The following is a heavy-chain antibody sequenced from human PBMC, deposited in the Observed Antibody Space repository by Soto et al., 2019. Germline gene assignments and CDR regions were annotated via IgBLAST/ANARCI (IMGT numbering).Heavy chain of an antibody. Sequence: ASVKVSCKASGYTFTGYYMHWVRQAPGQGLEWMGWINPNSGGTNYAQKFQGWVTMTRDTSISTAYMELSRLRSDDTAVYYCARSVSSLSLYYYDSGSSFDYWGQGTLVTAPQ. CDR2: INPNSGGT. CDR3: ARSVSSLSLYYYDSGSSFDY. V-gene: IGHV1-2*04. J-gene: IGHJ4*02. D-gene: IGHD3-10*01. CDR1: GYTFTGYY.